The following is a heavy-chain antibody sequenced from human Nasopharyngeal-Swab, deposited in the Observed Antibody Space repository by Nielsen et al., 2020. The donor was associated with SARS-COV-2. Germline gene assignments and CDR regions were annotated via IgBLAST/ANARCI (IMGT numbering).Heavy chain of an antibody. CDR1: GYSFTGYW. CDR2: IYPGDSDT. CDR3: ARHGSPLYGSGPMSN. Sequence: GGSLRLSCKGSGYSFTGYWIGWVRQMPGKGLEWMGIIYPGDSDTRYSPSFQGQVTISADKSISTAYLQWSSLKASDTAMYYCARHGSPLYGSGPMSNWGQGTLVTVSS. D-gene: IGHD3-10*01. V-gene: IGHV5-51*01. J-gene: IGHJ4*02.